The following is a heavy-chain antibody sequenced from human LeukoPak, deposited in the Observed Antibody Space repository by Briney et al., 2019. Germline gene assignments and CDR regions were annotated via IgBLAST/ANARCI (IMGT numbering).Heavy chain of an antibody. CDR2: IYYSGST. Sequence: PSETLSLTCTVSGGSISNYYWIWIRQPPGKGLEWIGYIYYSGSTNYNPSLKSRVTISVDTSKNQFSLKMSSVTVADTAVYYCARAPGYGAAYYFDYWGQGTLVTVSS. CDR1: GGSISNYY. J-gene: IGHJ4*02. V-gene: IGHV4-59*08. CDR3: ARAPGYGAAYYFDY. D-gene: IGHD1-1*01.